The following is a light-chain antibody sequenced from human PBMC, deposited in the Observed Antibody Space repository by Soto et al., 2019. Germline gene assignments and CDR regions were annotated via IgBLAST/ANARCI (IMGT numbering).Light chain of an antibody. CDR3: SSYTSSSTFV. CDR2: DVI. Sequence: QSALTQPASVSGSPGQSITFSCTGTSSDIGNYNSVSWYQQHPGKAPEFLIYDVINRPSGVSNRFSGSKSGNVASLTISGLQAEDEADYYCSSYTSSSTFVFGTGTKVTVL. V-gene: IGLV2-14*01. CDR1: SSDIGNYNS. J-gene: IGLJ1*01.